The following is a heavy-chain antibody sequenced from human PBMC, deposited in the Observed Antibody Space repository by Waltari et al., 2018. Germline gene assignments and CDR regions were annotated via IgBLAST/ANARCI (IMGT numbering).Heavy chain of an antibody. Sequence: EVQLLESGGGPVKPGGSLISSGGASVFSFSRYSMNWVRQAPGKGLEWVSSISSSTTYIHYADSVKGRFTISRDNAKNSLYLQMNSLRVEDTAVYYCVSGGWGFYFDYWGQGTVVTVSS. CDR2: ISSSTTYI. V-gene: IGHV3-21*01. CDR3: VSGGWGFYFDY. CDR1: VFSFSRYS. J-gene: IGHJ4*02. D-gene: IGHD7-27*01.